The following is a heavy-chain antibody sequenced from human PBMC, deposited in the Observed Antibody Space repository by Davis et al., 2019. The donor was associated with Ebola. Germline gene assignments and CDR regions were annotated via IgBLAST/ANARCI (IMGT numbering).Heavy chain of an antibody. D-gene: IGHD2-15*01. V-gene: IGHV4-30-4*01. J-gene: IGHJ4*02. CDR1: GGSISSGDYY. CDR2: IYYSGST. CDR3: ARGPEFVGVSGAFDY. Sequence: PSETLSLTCTVSGGSISSGDYYWSWIRQPPGKGLEWIGYIYYSGSTYYNPSLKSRVTISVDTSKNQFSLKLRSVTAADTAVYYCARGPEFVGVSGAFDYWGQGTLVTVSS.